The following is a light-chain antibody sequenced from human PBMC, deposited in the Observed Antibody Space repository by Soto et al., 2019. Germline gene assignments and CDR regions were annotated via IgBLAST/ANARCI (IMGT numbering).Light chain of an antibody. CDR3: QQYGSSVWT. V-gene: IGKV3-11*01. Sequence: EIVLTQSPATLSLSPGERATLSCRASQSVSGFLAWFQQKPGQAPRLLIYDASKRATGIPARFSGSGFGTDYTLTISRLEPEDFAVYYCQQYGSSVWTFGQGTKVDIK. CDR2: DAS. J-gene: IGKJ1*01. CDR1: QSVSGF.